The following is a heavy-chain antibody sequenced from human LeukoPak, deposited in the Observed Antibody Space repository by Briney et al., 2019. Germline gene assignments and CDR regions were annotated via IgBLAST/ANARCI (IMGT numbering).Heavy chain of an antibody. V-gene: IGHV4-59*01. CDR2: IYYSGST. CDR3: ARVRITMVRGVTPLYYYGMDV. Sequence: SETLSLTCTVSGGSISSYYWSWIRQPPGRGLEWIGYIYYSGSTNYNPSLKSRVTISVDTSKNQFSLKLSSVTAADTAVYYCARVRITMVRGVTPLYYYGMDVWGQGTTVTVSS. CDR1: GGSISSYY. D-gene: IGHD3-10*01. J-gene: IGHJ6*02.